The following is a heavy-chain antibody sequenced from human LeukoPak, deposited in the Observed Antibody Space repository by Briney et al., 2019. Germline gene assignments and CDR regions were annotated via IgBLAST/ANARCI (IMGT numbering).Heavy chain of an antibody. J-gene: IGHJ3*02. D-gene: IGHD2-15*01. CDR1: GFTFSSYS. CDR3: ARARPTPGDFDI. Sequence: GGSLRLSCAASGFTFSSYSMNWVRQAPGKGLEWVSSISSSSSYIYYADSVKGRFTISRDNAKYSLYLQMNSLRAEDKAVYYCARARPTPGDFDIWGQGTMVTVSS. V-gene: IGHV3-21*01. CDR2: ISSSSSYI.